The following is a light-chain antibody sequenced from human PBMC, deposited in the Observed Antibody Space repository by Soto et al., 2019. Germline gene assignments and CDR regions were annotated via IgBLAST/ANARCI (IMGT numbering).Light chain of an antibody. CDR2: TAS. CDR1: QGISSY. CDR3: QQANFFPRT. Sequence: DIQMTQSPSSVSASVGDTVTITCRASQGISSYLAWYQQKPGKAPKLLIFTASSLQSGVPSRFSGSGSGTEFTLTISSLQPEDSATYYCQQANFFPRTFGQGTKVEI. J-gene: IGKJ1*01. V-gene: IGKV1-12*01.